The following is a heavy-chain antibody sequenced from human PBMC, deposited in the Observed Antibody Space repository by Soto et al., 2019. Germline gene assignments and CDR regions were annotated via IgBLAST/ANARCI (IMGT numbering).Heavy chain of an antibody. V-gene: IGHV4-30-4*01. D-gene: IGHD2-21*02. J-gene: IGHJ5*02. Sequence: SETLSLTCTVSGGSISSGDYYWSWIRQPPGKGLEWIGYIYYSGSTYYNPSLKSRVTISVDTSKNQFSLKLSPVTAADTAVYYCARAMVVTQNWFDPWGQGPLVS. CDR1: GGSISSGDYY. CDR2: IYYSGST. CDR3: ARAMVVTQNWFDP.